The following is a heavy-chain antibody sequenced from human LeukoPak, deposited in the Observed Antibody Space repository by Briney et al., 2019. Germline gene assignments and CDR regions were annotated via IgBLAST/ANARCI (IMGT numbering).Heavy chain of an antibody. J-gene: IGHJ4*02. Sequence: ASVKVSCKASGYTFTSYGISWVRQAPGQGLEWMGWISAYNGNTNYAKKVQGRVTMTTDTSTSTAYMELRSLRSDDTAVYYCARDLTPTTVTTFYYWGQGTLVTVSS. V-gene: IGHV1-18*04. CDR2: ISAYNGNT. D-gene: IGHD4-17*01. CDR1: GYTFTSYG. CDR3: ARDLTPTTVTTFYY.